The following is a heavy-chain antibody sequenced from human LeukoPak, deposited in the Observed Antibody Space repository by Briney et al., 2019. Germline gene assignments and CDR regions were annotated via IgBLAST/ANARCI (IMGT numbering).Heavy chain of an antibody. CDR3: ARDAFSRISIFGVVSDAFDI. CDR1: VFTFSRYW. J-gene: IGHJ3*02. V-gene: IGHV3-7*01. D-gene: IGHD3-3*01. Sequence: QPGGPLRLSCAPSVFTFSRYWMTWVRQAPGKGLEGVANKKQEGSEKYYVDSVKGRFTIFRDNAKNSLYLQMNSLRAEDTAVYYCARDAFSRISIFGVVSDAFDIWGQGTMVTVSS. CDR2: KKQEGSEK.